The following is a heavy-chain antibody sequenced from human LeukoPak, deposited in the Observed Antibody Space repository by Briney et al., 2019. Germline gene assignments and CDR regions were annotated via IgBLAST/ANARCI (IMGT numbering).Heavy chain of an antibody. CDR1: GSTFSSYW. V-gene: IGHV3-7*01. CDR3: ARYCSSTSCYWYNWFDP. CDR2: IKQDGSEK. D-gene: IGHD2-2*01. Sequence: PGGSLRLSCAASGSTFSSYWMSWVRQAPGKGLEWVANIKQDGSEKYYVDSVKGRFTISRDNAKNSLYLQMNSLRAEDTAVYYCARYCSSTSCYWYNWFDPWGQGTLVTVSS. J-gene: IGHJ5*02.